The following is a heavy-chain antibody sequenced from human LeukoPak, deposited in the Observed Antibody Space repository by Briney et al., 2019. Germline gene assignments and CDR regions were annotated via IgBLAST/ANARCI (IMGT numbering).Heavy chain of an antibody. J-gene: IGHJ3*02. Sequence: GASVKVSCKASGYTFTSYGISWVRQAPGQGLEWMGWISAYNGNTNYAQKLQGRVTMTTDTSTSTAYMELRSLRSDDTAVYYCAVEVLLKARGAFDIWGQGTMVTVSS. V-gene: IGHV1-18*04. D-gene: IGHD3-10*01. CDR1: GYTFTSYG. CDR3: AVEVLLKARGAFDI. CDR2: ISAYNGNT.